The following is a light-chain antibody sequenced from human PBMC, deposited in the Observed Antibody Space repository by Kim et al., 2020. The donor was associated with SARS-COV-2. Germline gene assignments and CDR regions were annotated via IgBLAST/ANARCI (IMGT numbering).Light chain of an antibody. J-gene: IGLJ3*02. CDR3: ATWDDSLNGRV. V-gene: IGLV1-44*01. CDR1: SSNIGGNS. CDR2: SSV. Sequence: GQRVTMSCSGSSSNIGGNSVNWYQQFPGTAPRLLIYSSVQRPSGVSDRFSGSKSGNTASLAISGLQPEDEADYYCATWDDSLNGRVFGGGTKLTVL.